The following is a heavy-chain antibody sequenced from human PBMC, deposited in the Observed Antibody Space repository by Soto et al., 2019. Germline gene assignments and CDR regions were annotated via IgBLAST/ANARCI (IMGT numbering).Heavy chain of an antibody. J-gene: IGHJ6*03. CDR3: AKGGVSAGMPGYYYMDV. CDR2: ISYDGSNR. V-gene: IGHV3-30*18. Sequence: QVQLVESGGGVVQPGRSVRLSCAASGFTFSSFGMHWVRQAPGKGLEWVAIISYDGSNRYYGDSVKGRITISRDNSKNTVYLEMNSLRVEDTAVYYCAKGGVSAGMPGYYYMDVWGKGIAVNISS. D-gene: IGHD2-2*01. CDR1: GFTFSSFG.